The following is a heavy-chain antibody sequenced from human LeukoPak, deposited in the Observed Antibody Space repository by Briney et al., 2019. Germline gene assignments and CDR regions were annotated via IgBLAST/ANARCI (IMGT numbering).Heavy chain of an antibody. CDR2: INHSGST. CDR1: GGSFSGYY. Sequence: SETLSLTCAVYGGSFSGYYWSWIRQPPGKGLEWIGEINHSGSTNYNPSLKSRVTISVDTSKNQFSLKLSSVTAADTAVYYCARSRSITMVRGVMRGSLVDYWGQEPWSPSPQ. D-gene: IGHD3-10*01. V-gene: IGHV4-34*01. J-gene: IGHJ4*01. CDR3: ARSRSITMVRGVMRGSLVDY.